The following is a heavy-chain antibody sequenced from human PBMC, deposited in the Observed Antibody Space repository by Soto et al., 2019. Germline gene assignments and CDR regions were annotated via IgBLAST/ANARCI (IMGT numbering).Heavy chain of an antibody. V-gene: IGHV4-31*03. D-gene: IGHD3-10*02. CDR2: FYYSGST. CDR3: ARSVFA. CDR1: GGSISTGGYY. Sequence: QVQLQESGPGLVKPSQTLSLTCTVSGGSISTGGYYWNWIRQHPGKGLEWIGYFYYSGSTYYNPSLKRRVTITVITYKNQFSLKLSSVTAADTAVYYCARSVFAWGQGTLVTVSS. J-gene: IGHJ5*02.